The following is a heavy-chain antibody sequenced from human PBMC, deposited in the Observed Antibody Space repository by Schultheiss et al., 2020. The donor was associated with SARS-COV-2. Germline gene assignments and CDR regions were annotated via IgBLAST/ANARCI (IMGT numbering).Heavy chain of an antibody. Sequence: GGSLRLSCAASGFTFSSYAMSWVRQAPGKGLEWVSAISGSGGSTYYADSVKGRFTISRDNSKNTLYLQMNSLRAEDTAVYYCAREGDWSGYYPGWFDPWGQGTLVTVSS. V-gene: IGHV3-23*01. J-gene: IGHJ5*02. CDR1: GFTFSSYA. D-gene: IGHD3-3*01. CDR2: ISGSGGST. CDR3: AREGDWSGYYPGWFDP.